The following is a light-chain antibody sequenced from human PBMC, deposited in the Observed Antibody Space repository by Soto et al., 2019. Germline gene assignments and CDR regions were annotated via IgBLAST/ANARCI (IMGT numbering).Light chain of an antibody. J-gene: IGLJ1*01. V-gene: IGLV1-47*01. CDR2: RNN. CDR3: AGWDDSLHGIL. Sequence: QSVLNQPPSASGTPGQRVTISCSGGSSNIGTNYVYWYQQLPGTAPKLLIYRNNLRPSGVPDRFSATKSGTSASLAISGLRSEDEGDYFCAGWDDSLHGILFGAGTKLTVL. CDR1: SSNIGTNY.